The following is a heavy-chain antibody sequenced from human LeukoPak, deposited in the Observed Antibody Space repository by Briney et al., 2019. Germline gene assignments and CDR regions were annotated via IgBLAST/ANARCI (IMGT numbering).Heavy chain of an antibody. CDR3: AREVDLVYFGHFAFDV. Sequence: PSETLSLTCAVSGGSISNSFWSWVRQPAGKGLEWIGHLFATGTPKYNPSLKSRVTLSLDTSKNHFSLNLTSVTAADTAVYYCAREVDLVYFGHFAFDVWGQGTVVSVSS. J-gene: IGHJ3*01. V-gene: IGHV4-4*07. D-gene: IGHD2/OR15-2a*01. CDR2: LFATGTP. CDR1: GGSISNSF.